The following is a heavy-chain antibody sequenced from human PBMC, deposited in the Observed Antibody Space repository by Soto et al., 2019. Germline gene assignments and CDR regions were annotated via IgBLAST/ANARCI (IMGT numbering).Heavy chain of an antibody. J-gene: IGHJ5*02. V-gene: IGHV3-7*01. CDR3: ARGERSGNYYTNWLDT. CDR2: IRYDGGEK. CDR1: GFSFSSYH. D-gene: IGHD1-26*01. Sequence: EVQLVESGGGLVQPGGSLRLSCAASGFSFSSYHMTWVRQAPGKGLEWVATIRYDGGEKQYADSVKGHFTISRDNADSSLYLQMNSLGAEDTAVYFCARGERSGNYYTNWLDTWGQGTLVTVSS.